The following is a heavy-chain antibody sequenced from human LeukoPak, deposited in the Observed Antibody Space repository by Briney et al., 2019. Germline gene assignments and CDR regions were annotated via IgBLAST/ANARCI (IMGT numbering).Heavy chain of an antibody. Sequence: SETLSLTCTVSGGSISSGGYYWSWIRQHPGTGLEWIGYIYYSGSTYYNPSLKSRVTISVDTSKNQFSLKLSSVTAADTAVYYCARVSYDFWSGYADYWGQGTLVTVSS. J-gene: IGHJ4*02. D-gene: IGHD3-3*01. CDR2: IYYSGST. CDR1: GGSISSGGYY. CDR3: ARVSYDFWSGYADY. V-gene: IGHV4-31*03.